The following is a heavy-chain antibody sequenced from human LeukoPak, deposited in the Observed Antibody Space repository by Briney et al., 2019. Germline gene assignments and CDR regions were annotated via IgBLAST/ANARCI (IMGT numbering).Heavy chain of an antibody. V-gene: IGHV4-59*01. CDR2: VSYSGST. J-gene: IGHJ4*02. CDR3: ARENDRYGRIDY. CDR1: GGSISSYY. D-gene: IGHD5-18*01. Sequence: KPSETLSLTCTVSGGSISSYYWSWVRQPPGKGLEWIGYVSYSGSTDYNPSLKSRVIISIDTSKNQFSLRLSSVTAADTAVYYCARENDRYGRIDYWGQGTLVTVSS.